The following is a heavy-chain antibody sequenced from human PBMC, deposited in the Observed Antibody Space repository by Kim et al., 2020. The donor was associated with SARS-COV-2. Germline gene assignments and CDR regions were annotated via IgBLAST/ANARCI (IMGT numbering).Heavy chain of an antibody. V-gene: IGHV3-7*01. D-gene: IGHD3-22*01. J-gene: IGHJ4*02. CDR2: IKQDGSEK. Sequence: GGSLRLSCAASGFTFSSYWMSWVRQAPGKGLEWVANIKQDGSEKYYVDSVKGRFTISRDNAKNSLYLQMNSLRAEDTAVYYCASAVEGYDSSGPAHYWGQGTLVTVSS. CDR3: ASAVEGYDSSGPAHY. CDR1: GFTFSSYW.